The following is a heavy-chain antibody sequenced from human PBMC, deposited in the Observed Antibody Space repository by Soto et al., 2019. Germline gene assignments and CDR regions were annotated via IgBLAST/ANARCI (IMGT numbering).Heavy chain of an antibody. CDR3: AHHLEATNFDY. CDR1: GFSLSTSAVG. D-gene: IGHD5-12*01. CDR2: IYWDDDK. Sequence: SGPTLVNPTQTLTQTCPFSGFSLSTSAVGVGWIRQPPRKALEWLALIYWDDDKRYSPSLRSRLTITKDTSKNQVVLTMTNMDPVDTATYYCAHHLEATNFDYWGQGTMVTVSS. J-gene: IGHJ4*02. V-gene: IGHV2-5*02.